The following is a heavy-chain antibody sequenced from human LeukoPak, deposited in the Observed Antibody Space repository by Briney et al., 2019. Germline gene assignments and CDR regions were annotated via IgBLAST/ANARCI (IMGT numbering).Heavy chain of an antibody. D-gene: IGHD2-15*01. Sequence: SETLSLTCTVSGGPISSYYWSWIRQPPGKGLEWIGYIYYSGSTNYNPSLKSRVTISVDTSKNQFSLKLSSVTAADTAVYYCARHPSRNAAFFDYWGQGTLVTVSS. CDR3: ARHPSRNAAFFDY. CDR1: GGPISSYY. CDR2: IYYSGST. V-gene: IGHV4-59*08. J-gene: IGHJ4*02.